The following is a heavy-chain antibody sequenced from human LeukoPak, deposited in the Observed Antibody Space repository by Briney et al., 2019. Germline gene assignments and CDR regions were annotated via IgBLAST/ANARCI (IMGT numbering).Heavy chain of an antibody. CDR3: EWQLVHGFDY. CDR2: ICYDGSNK. J-gene: IGHJ4*02. V-gene: IGHV3-30*02. CDR1: GFTFSSYG. D-gene: IGHD6-6*01. Sequence: PGGSLRLSCAASGFTFSSYGMHWVRQAPGKGLEWVVLICYDGSNKYYADSVKGRFTISRDNSKNALYLQMNSLRPEDPAVYYCEWQLVHGFDYWGQGTLVTVSS.